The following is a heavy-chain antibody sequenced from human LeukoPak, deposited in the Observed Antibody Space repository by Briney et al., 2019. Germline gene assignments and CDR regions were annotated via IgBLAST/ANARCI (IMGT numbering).Heavy chain of an antibody. CDR3: ARVSSGYDYEGYYFDY. CDR2: INPNSGGT. Sequence: GASVKVSCKASGYTFTGYYMHWVRQAPGQGLEWMGWINPNSGGTNYAQKFQGRVTMTRDTSISTAYMERSRLRSDDTAVYYCARVSSGYDYEGYYFDYWGQGTLVTVSS. D-gene: IGHD5-12*01. CDR1: GYTFTGYY. J-gene: IGHJ4*02. V-gene: IGHV1-2*02.